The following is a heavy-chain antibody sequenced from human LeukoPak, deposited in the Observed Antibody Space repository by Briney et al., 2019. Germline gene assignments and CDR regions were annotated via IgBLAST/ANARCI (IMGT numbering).Heavy chain of an antibody. V-gene: IGHV3-30-3*01. CDR1: GFTFSSYA. CDR2: ISYDGSNK. Sequence: PGGSLRLSCAAPGFTFSSYAMHWVRQAPGKGLEWVAVISYDGSNKYYADSVKGRFTISRDNSKNTLYLQMNSLRAEDTAVYYCARSGGGYCSSTSCQGHWFDPWGQGTLVTVSS. CDR3: ARSGGGYCSSTSCQGHWFDP. D-gene: IGHD2-2*01. J-gene: IGHJ5*02.